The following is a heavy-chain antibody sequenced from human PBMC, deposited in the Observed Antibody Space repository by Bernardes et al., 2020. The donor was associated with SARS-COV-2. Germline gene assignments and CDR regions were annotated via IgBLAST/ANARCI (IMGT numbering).Heavy chain of an antibody. J-gene: IGHJ4*02. CDR3: AKFLAGSSPHRTGAVTYFDY. D-gene: IGHD1-26*01. V-gene: IGHV3-23*01. CDR2: ISGIVGTT. CDR1: GFTFSSYA. Sequence: GGSLRLSCAASGFTFSSYAMSWVRQAPGKGLEWVSSISGIVGTTFYADSVKGRFTISRDNSKNTLSLLLSGLRAEDTAVYYCAKFLAGSSPHRTGAVTYFDYWGQGTLVTVSS.